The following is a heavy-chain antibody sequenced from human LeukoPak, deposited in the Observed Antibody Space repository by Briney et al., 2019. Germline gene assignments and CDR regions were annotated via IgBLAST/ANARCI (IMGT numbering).Heavy chain of an antibody. CDR3: AKGQIVRVPAAIVD. CDR1: GFTFSSYG. CDR2: IRYDGTKN. Sequence: PPGGSLRLSCAASGFTFSSYGMHWVRQAPGKGLHWVAFIRYDGTKNYYADSVRGRSTISRDNSKNTLCLQMNSLRTEDTAVYYCAKGQIVRVPAAIVDWGQGTMVTVSS. D-gene: IGHD2-2*02. V-gene: IGHV3-30*02. J-gene: IGHJ4*02.